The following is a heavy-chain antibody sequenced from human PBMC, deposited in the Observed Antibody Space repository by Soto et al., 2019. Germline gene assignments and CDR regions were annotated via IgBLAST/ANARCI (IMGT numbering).Heavy chain of an antibody. CDR3: ARDDSGYDLGFDY. J-gene: IGHJ4*02. CDR2: INPSGGST. Sequence: QVQLVQSGAEVKKPGASVKVSCKDSGYTFTSYYMHWVRQAPGQGLEWMGIINPSGGSTSYAQKFQGRVTMTRHTSTSTVYMELSSLRSEDTAVYSCARDDSGYDLGFDYWGQGTLVTVSS. V-gene: IGHV1-46*01. D-gene: IGHD5-12*01. CDR1: GYTFTSYY.